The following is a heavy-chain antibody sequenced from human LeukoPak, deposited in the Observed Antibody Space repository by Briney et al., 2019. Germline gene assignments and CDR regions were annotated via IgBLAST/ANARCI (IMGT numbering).Heavy chain of an antibody. V-gene: IGHV3-23*01. D-gene: IGHD3-22*01. Sequence: GGSLRLSCAASGFTFSGYGMSWVRQAPGKGLEWVSGISGSGGKTDYADSVKGRFTISRDNSKNTLYLQMNSLRAEDTAVYYCAKYLSSGFLYYFDYRGQGTLVTVSS. CDR1: GFTFSGYG. CDR3: AKYLSSGFLYYFDY. CDR2: ISGSGGKT. J-gene: IGHJ4*02.